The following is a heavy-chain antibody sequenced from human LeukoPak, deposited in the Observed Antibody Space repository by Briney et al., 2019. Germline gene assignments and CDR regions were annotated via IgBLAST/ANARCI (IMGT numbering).Heavy chain of an antibody. J-gene: IGHJ6*03. CDR1: GYTFTGYY. CDR3: ARDRGVRGVIPRYYMDV. D-gene: IGHD3-10*01. CDR2: INPNSGGT. V-gene: IGHV1-2*06. Sequence: ASVKVSCKASGYTFTGYYMHWVRQAPGQGLEWMGRINPNSGGTNYAQKFQGRVTMTRDTSISTAYMELSRLRSDDTAVYYCARDRGVRGVIPRYYMDVWGKGTTVTVSS.